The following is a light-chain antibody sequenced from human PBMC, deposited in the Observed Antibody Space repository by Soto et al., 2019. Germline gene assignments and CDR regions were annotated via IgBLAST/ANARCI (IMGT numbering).Light chain of an antibody. CDR2: GAS. CDR1: QTVSSNS. Sequence: EIVLTQSPGTLSLSPGERATLSCRASQTVSSNSLAWYQQKPGQAPRLLIYGASSRATATPDRFSGSGSGTDFTLTISRLEPEDFAVYYCQQYGRSPGLFTFGPGTKVDIK. J-gene: IGKJ3*01. CDR3: QQYGRSPGLFT. V-gene: IGKV3-20*01.